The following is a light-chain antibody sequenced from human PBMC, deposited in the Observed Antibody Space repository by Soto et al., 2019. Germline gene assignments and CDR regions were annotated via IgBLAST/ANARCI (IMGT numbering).Light chain of an antibody. Sequence: EIVLTQSPATLSLSPGERATLSCRASQSVGNFLVWYQQRPGQTPRLLIYDASNRATGIPARFSGSGSGTDFTLTISSLEPEDFAVYYCQHRSNWPLTFGGGTKVEIK. J-gene: IGKJ4*01. V-gene: IGKV3-11*01. CDR1: QSVGNF. CDR3: QHRSNWPLT. CDR2: DAS.